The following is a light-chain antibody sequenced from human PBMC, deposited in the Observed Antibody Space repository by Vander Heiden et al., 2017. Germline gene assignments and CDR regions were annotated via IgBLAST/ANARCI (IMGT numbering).Light chain of an antibody. J-gene: IGLJ2*01. V-gene: IGLV3-21*02. Sequence: SYVLTQPPSVSLAPGQPARITCGGNNIGSKSVHWYQQKPGQAPVLVVYDDSDRPSGIAERFSGSNSGNTATLTISRVEAGDEADYYCQVWDSSSDHVVFGGGTKLTVL. CDR3: QVWDSSSDHVV. CDR2: DDS. CDR1: NIGSKS.